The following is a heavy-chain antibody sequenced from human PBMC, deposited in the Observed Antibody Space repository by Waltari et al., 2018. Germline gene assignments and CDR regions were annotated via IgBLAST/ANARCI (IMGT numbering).Heavy chain of an antibody. CDR1: GGSISSSSYY. D-gene: IGHD2-2*02. Sequence: QLQLQESGPGLVKLSETLSLTCTVSGGSISSSSYYWGWIRQPPGKGLEWIGSIYYSGSTYYNPSLKSRVTISVDTSKNQFSLKLSSVTAADTAVYYCAIHIVVVPAAIDNWFDPWGQGTLVTVSS. CDR3: AIHIVVVPAAIDNWFDP. CDR2: IYYSGST. J-gene: IGHJ5*02. V-gene: IGHV4-39*01.